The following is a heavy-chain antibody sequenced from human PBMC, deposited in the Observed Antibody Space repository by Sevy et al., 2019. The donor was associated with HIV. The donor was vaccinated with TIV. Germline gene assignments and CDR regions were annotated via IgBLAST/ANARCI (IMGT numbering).Heavy chain of an antibody. D-gene: IGHD1-26*01. V-gene: IGHV1-8*01. CDR1: GYTFTSYD. Sequence: ASVKVSCKASGYTFTSYDINWVRQATGQGLEWMGWMNPNSGNTGYAQKFQGRVTMTRNTSISKAYMELGSLRSEDTAVYYCARWDENYYYYYGMDVWGQGTTVTVSS. CDR2: MNPNSGNT. J-gene: IGHJ6*02. CDR3: ARWDENYYYYYGMDV.